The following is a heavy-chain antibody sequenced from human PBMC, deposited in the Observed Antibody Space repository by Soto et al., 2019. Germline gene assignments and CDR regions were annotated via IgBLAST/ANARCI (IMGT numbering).Heavy chain of an antibody. V-gene: IGHV3-53*01. CDR3: GARPGGGGY. CDR1: GFTVSNNY. CDR2: IYSGGYT. J-gene: IGHJ4*02. Sequence: EVQLVESGGGLIQPGGSLRLSCAVSGFTVSNNYMSWVRQAPGKGLEGVSVIYSGGYTAYGDSVKGRFTISRDNSKNTLSLQKNRRGADAPAVFFGGARPGGGGYWGQGTLVTVSS. D-gene: IGHD3-10*01.